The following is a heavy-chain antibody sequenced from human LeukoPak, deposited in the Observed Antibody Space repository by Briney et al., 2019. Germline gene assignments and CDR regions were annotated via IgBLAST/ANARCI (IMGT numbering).Heavy chain of an antibody. Sequence: SVKVSCKASGGTFSSYAISWVRQAPGQGLEWMGRIIPILGIANYAQKFQGRVTITADKSTSTAYMELSSLRSEDTAVYYCARDRGDYDSSGYYGYWGQGTLVTVSS. CDR3: ARDRGDYDSSGYYGY. J-gene: IGHJ4*02. CDR2: IIPILGIA. D-gene: IGHD3-22*01. V-gene: IGHV1-69*04. CDR1: GGTFSSYA.